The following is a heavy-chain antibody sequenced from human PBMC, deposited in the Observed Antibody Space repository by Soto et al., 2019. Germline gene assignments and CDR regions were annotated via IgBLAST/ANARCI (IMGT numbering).Heavy chain of an antibody. Sequence: ASVKFSCKASGGTFSSYAISWVRQAPGQGLEWMGGIIPIFGTANYAQKFQGRVTITADESTSTAYMELSSLRSEDTAVYYCARDRYCSGGSCYGYIDYWGQGTLVTVSS. CDR2: IIPIFGTA. J-gene: IGHJ4*02. CDR3: ARDRYCSGGSCYGYIDY. D-gene: IGHD2-15*01. V-gene: IGHV1-69*13. CDR1: GGTFSSYA.